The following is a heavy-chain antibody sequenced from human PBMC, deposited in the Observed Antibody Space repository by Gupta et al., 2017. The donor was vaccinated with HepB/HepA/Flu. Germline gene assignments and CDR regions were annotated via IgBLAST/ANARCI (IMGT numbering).Heavy chain of an antibody. D-gene: IGHD7-27*01. CDR2: ISGSGNTI. CDR3: AREGNWAFDY. J-gene: IGHJ4*02. V-gene: IGHV3-48*03. Sequence: EVQLVESGGGLLQPGGSLRVSCAASGFIFSNYEMHWVRQAPGKGLEWVSYISGSGNTIYYAESVKGRFTISRDNAKNSLYLQMNSLRAEDTAVYYCAREGNWAFDYWDQGTLVTVSS. CDR1: GFIFSNYE.